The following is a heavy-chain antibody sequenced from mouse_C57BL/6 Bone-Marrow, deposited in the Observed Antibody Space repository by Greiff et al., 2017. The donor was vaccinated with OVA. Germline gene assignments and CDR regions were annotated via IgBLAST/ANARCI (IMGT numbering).Heavy chain of an antibody. CDR3: ARHDGYYGYWYFDV. J-gene: IGHJ1*03. D-gene: IGHD2-3*01. CDR1: GFTFSDYG. CDR2: ISNLAYSI. V-gene: IGHV5-15*04. Sequence: EVMLVESGGGLVQPGGSLKLSCAASGFTFSDYGMAWVRQAPRKGPEWVAFISNLAYSIYYADTVTGRFTISRENAKNTLYLEMSSLRCGDTAMYCCARHDGYYGYWYFDVWGTGTTVTVSS.